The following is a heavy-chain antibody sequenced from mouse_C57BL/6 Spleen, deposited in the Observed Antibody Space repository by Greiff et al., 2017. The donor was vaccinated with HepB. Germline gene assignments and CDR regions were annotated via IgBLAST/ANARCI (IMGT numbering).Heavy chain of an antibody. J-gene: IGHJ1*03. Sequence: EVQLQQSRPELVKPGASVKISCKASGYTFTDYYMNWVKQSHGKSLEWIGDINPNNGGTSYNQKFKGKATLTVDKSSSTAYMELRSLTSEDSAVYYCARPITTVGGWYFDVWGTGTTVTVSS. CDR3: ARPITTVGGWYFDV. D-gene: IGHD1-1*01. CDR1: GYTFTDYY. CDR2: INPNNGGT. V-gene: IGHV1-26*01.